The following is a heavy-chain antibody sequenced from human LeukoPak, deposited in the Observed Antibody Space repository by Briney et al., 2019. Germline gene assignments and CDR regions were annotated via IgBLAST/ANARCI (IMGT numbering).Heavy chain of an antibody. CDR1: GFTFSDYY. Sequence: GGSLRLSCAASGFTFSDYYMSWIRQAAGKGLEWVSAISGSGGSTYYADSVKGRFTISRDNSKNTLYLQMNSLRAEDTAVYYCARALDTAMVLYYYYYMDVWGKGTTVTVSS. J-gene: IGHJ6*03. CDR2: ISGSGGST. V-gene: IGHV3-23*01. CDR3: ARALDTAMVLYYYYYMDV. D-gene: IGHD5-18*01.